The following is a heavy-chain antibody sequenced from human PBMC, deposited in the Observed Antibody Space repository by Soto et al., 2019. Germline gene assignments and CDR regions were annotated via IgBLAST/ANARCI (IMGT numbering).Heavy chain of an antibody. V-gene: IGHV1-18*01. J-gene: IGHJ5*02. CDR2: ISAYNGNT. Sequence: ASVNVSCKASGYTFTSYGISWVRQAPGQGLEWMGWISAYNGNTNYAQKLQGRVTMTTDTSTSTAYMELRSLRSDDTAVYYCARGIYDSSGYTNWSEPWGKGTLVTVSS. CDR1: GYTFTSYG. CDR3: ARGIYDSSGYTNWSEP. D-gene: IGHD3-22*01.